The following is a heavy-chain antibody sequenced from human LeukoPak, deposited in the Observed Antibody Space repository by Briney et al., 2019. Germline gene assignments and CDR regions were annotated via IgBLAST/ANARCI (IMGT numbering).Heavy chain of an antibody. CDR3: ARGLGDGGSYPYYFDY. J-gene: IGHJ4*02. Sequence: SETLSLTCAVYGGSFSGYYWSWIRQPPGKGLEWIGEINHSGSTNYNPSLKSRVTISVDTSKNQFSLKLSSVTAADTAVYYCARGLGDGGSYPYYFDYWGQGTLVTVSS. V-gene: IGHV4-34*01. CDR1: GGSFSGYY. CDR2: INHSGST. D-gene: IGHD1-26*01.